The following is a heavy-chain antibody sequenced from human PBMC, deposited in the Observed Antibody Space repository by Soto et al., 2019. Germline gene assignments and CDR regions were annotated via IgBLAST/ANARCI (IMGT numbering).Heavy chain of an antibody. V-gene: IGHV3-23*01. CDR3: AKNPRYYDDSTVYDFDY. CDR1: GFTVSSNY. D-gene: IGHD3-22*01. Sequence: GGSLRLSCAASGFTVSSNYMSWVRQAPGKGLEWVSAISYGGGTTYYADSVKGRVTISRDNSKNTLYLQMNSLRAEDTAVYYCAKNPRYYDDSTVYDFDYWGQGTLVTVSS. J-gene: IGHJ4*02. CDR2: ISYGGGTT.